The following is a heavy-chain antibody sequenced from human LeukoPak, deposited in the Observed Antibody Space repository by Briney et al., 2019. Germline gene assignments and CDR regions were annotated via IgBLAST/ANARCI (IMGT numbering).Heavy chain of an antibody. Sequence: SETLSLTCAVYGGSFSGYYWSWIRQPPGKGLEWIGEINHSGSTNYNPSLKSRVTISVDTSKNQFSLKLSSVTAADTAVYYCARMEGPRDPWVGYSCGFDYWGQGTLVTVSS. CDR3: ARMEGPRDPWVGYSCGFDY. CDR1: GGSFSGYY. V-gene: IGHV4-34*01. D-gene: IGHD5-18*01. CDR2: INHSGST. J-gene: IGHJ4*02.